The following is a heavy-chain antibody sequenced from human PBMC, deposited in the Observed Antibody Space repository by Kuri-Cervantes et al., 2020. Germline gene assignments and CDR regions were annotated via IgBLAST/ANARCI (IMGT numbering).Heavy chain of an antibody. Sequence: GESLKISCAASGFTFSSYAMHWVRQAPGKGLEWVAVISYDGSNKYYADFVKGRFTISRDNSKNTLYLQTNSLRAEDTAVYYCARERPYYYYGMDVWGQGTTVTVSS. CDR3: ARERPYYYYGMDV. CDR1: GFTFSSYA. J-gene: IGHJ6*02. CDR2: ISYDGSNK. V-gene: IGHV3-30-3*01.